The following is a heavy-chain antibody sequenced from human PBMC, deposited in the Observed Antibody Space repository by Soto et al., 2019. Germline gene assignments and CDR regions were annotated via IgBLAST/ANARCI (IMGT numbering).Heavy chain of an antibody. D-gene: IGHD3-22*01. J-gene: IGHJ4*02. Sequence: GASVKVSCKASGYTFTSYGISWVRQAPGQGLEWMGWNSAYNGNTNYAQQLQGRVTMTTDTSTSTVYMELRILRSDDTAVYYCARKSLHDSSGYYYGYWGQGTLVTVSS. CDR3: ARKSLHDSSGYYYGY. CDR2: NSAYNGNT. V-gene: IGHV1-18*04. CDR1: GYTFTSYG.